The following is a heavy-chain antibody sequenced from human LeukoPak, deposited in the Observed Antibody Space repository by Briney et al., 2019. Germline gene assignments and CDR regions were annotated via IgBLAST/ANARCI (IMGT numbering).Heavy chain of an antibody. D-gene: IGHD5-24*01. CDR2: ISHSGST. J-gene: IGHJ4*02. CDR1: GYFINSNYY. CDR3: ARINTIMATFDY. Sequence: PSETLSLTCTVSGYFINSNYYWGWIRQPPGKGLEWIATISHSGSTYYSPSLQSRVTISVETSKNQFSLKLSSVTAADTAVYYCARINTIMATFDYWGQGTLVTVSS. V-gene: IGHV4-38-2*02.